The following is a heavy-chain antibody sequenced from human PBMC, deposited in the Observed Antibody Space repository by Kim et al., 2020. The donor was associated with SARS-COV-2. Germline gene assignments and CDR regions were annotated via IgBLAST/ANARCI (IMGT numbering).Heavy chain of an antibody. Sequence: GGSLRLSCAASGFTFSGYWMTWVRQAPGKGLEWVANIKQDGSQKNYVDSVKGRFTISRDNAKNSMYLQMNSLRAEDTAVYYCARDTVEGYYYGSGSFGLWCQGTIDTVSS. CDR3: ARDTVEGYYYGSGSFGL. CDR2: IKQDGSQK. D-gene: IGHD3-10*01. CDR1: GFTFSGYW. J-gene: IGHJ3*01. V-gene: IGHV3-7*01.